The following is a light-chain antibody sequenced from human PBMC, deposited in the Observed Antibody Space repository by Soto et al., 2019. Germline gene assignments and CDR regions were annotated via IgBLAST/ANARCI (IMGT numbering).Light chain of an antibody. CDR1: QSISSY. J-gene: IGKJ1*01. Sequence: EIQMTQSPSSLSATVGDRVTITCRASQSISSYLNWYQQKPGKAPKLLIYAASSLQSGVPSRFSGSGSGTDFTLTISSLQPEDFATYYCQQSYSTPWTFGQRTKADIK. CDR3: QQSYSTPWT. CDR2: AAS. V-gene: IGKV1-39*01.